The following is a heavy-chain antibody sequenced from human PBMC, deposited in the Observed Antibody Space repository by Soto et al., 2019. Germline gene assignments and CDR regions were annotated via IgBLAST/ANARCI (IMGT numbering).Heavy chain of an antibody. CDR1: GYTFTSYD. CDR2: MNPNSGNT. D-gene: IGHD2-8*01. J-gene: IGHJ4*02. CDR3: ARSHSMLYAGYYC. V-gene: IGHV1-8*01. Sequence: QVQLVQSGAEVKKPGASVKVSCKASGYTFTSYDINWVRQATGQELEWMGWMNPNSGNTGFAQKFQGRATMTPYTSMSNGSMELCSLRSEDTAVYYCARSHSMLYAGYYCWGQGTLDTGSS.